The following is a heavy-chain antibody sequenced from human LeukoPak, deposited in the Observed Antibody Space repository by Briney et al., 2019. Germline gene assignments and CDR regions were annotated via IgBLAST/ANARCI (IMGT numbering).Heavy chain of an antibody. CDR3: ARDSGSGSQRHFDL. CDR1: GFTFSSYS. Sequence: GGSLRLSCAASGFTFSSYSMNWVRQAPGKGLEWVSSISSSSTYIYYTDSVKGRFTISRDNAKNSLYLQMNSLRAEDTAVYYYARDSGSGSQRHFDLWGRGTLVTVSS. V-gene: IGHV3-21*01. J-gene: IGHJ2*01. D-gene: IGHD3-10*01. CDR2: ISSSSTYI.